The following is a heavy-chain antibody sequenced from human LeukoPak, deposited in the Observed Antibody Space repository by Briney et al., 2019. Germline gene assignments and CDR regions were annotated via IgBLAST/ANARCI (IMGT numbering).Heavy chain of an antibody. J-gene: IGHJ4*02. CDR1: GFTFSNYW. CDR2: TDRDGSST. Sequence: GGSLRLSCAASGFTFSNYWIYWVRQAPGKGLVWVSRTDRDGSSTGYADSVKGRFTISRDDAKNTLYLQMNSLRVEDAAVYYCATGGDYGRYWGQGTLVTVSS. V-gene: IGHV3-74*01. D-gene: IGHD4-17*01. CDR3: ATGGDYGRY.